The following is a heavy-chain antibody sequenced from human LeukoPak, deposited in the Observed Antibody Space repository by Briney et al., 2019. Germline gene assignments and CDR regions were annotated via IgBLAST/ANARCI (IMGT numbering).Heavy chain of an antibody. CDR2: IRSKANSYAT. V-gene: IGHV3-73*01. CDR3: TRRVGLVVGATLPDY. CDR1: GFTFSGSA. J-gene: IGHJ4*02. D-gene: IGHD1-26*01. Sequence: SGGSLRLSCAASGFTFSGSAMHWVRQASGKGLEWVGRIRSKANSYATAYAASVKGRFTISRDDSKNTAYLQMNSLKTEDTAVYYCTRRVGLVVGATLPDYWGQGTLVTVSS.